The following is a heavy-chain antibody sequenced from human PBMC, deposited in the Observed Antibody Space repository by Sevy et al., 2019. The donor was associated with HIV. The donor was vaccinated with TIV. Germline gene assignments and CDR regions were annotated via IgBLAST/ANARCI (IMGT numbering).Heavy chain of an antibody. Sequence: GGSLRLSCAASGFTFSSYSMKWVRQAPGKGLEWVSSISGISNYIYHADSMKGRFTVSRDNARNSLYLQMNSLRAEDTAVYYCARNNCSITNCYMGDVFDIWGQGTMVTVSS. CDR2: ISGISNYI. J-gene: IGHJ3*02. CDR3: ARNNCSITNCYMGDVFDI. D-gene: IGHD2-2*02. V-gene: IGHV3-21*01. CDR1: GFTFSSYS.